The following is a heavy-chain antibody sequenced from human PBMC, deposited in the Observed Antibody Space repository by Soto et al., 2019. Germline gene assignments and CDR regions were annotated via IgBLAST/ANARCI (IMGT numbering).Heavy chain of an antibody. J-gene: IGHJ5*02. V-gene: IGHV1-18*01. CDR1: GYTFTSYG. Sequence: ASVKVSCKASGYTFTSYGISWVRQAPGQGLEWMGWISAYNGNTNYAQKLQGRVTMTTDTSTSTAYMELRSLRSDDTAVYYCARLGLYCTNGVCYGENKNWFDPWGQGTLVTVSS. D-gene: IGHD2-8*01. CDR3: ARLGLYCTNGVCYGENKNWFDP. CDR2: ISAYNGNT.